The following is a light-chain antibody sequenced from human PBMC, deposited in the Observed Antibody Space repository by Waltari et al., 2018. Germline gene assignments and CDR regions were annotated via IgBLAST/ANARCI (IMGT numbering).Light chain of an antibody. CDR3: QQYNDWPPLT. CDR1: QSIRRN. J-gene: IGKJ4*01. Sequence: EIVMTQSPATLSVSPGERATLSFRASQSIRRNLVWYQHKPGQAPRLLIYGASTRATGIPARFSGSGSGTEFTLTISSLQSEDFALYYGQQYNDWPPLTFGGGTKVAIK. CDR2: GAS. V-gene: IGKV3-15*01.